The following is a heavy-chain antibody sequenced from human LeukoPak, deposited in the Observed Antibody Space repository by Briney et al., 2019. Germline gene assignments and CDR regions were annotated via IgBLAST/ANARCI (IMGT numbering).Heavy chain of an antibody. CDR3: ANLLEDNAFDI. CDR2: IYYSGST. V-gene: IGHV4-59*01. D-gene: IGHD2-15*01. CDR1: GGSISSYY. J-gene: IGHJ3*02. Sequence: SETLSLTCTVSGGSISSYYWSWIRQPPGKGLEWIGYIYYSGSTNYNPSLKSRVTISVDTSKNQFSLKLSSVTAADTAVYYCANLLEDNAFDIWGQGTMVTVSS.